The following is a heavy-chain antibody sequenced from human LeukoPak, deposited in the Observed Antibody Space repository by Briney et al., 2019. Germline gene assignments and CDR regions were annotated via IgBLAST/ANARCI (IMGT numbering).Heavy chain of an antibody. D-gene: IGHD1-14*01. CDR3: ARGVEPLAANTLAY. CDR1: GFTVITND. Sequence: PGGSLRLSCAASGFTVITNDMTWVRQAPGKGLDWVSVLYRDGNIKYADSVQGRFTISRDNSKNTLYLEMNSLRPDDTAVYYCARGVEPLAANTLAYWGQGTLVTVSS. V-gene: IGHV3-53*01. CDR2: LYRDGNI. J-gene: IGHJ4*02.